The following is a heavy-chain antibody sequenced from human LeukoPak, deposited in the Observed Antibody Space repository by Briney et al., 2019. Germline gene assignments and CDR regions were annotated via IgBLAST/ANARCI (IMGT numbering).Heavy chain of an antibody. V-gene: IGHV3-30*02. CDR3: ASSYRGKYRAFDT. CDR1: GFTFSSYG. D-gene: IGHD1-26*01. CDR2: IRYDGSNK. Sequence: PGGSLRLSCAASGFTFSSYGMHWVRQAPGKGLEWVAFIRYDGSNKYYADSVKGRFTISRDNAKNTLYLQMNSLRAEDTAVYYCASSYRGKYRAFDTWGQGTMVTVSS. J-gene: IGHJ3*02.